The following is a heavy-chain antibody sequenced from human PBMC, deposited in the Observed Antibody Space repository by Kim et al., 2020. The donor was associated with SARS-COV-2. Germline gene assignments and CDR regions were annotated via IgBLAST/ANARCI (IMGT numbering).Heavy chain of an antibody. D-gene: IGHD6-13*01. CDR2: TYYRSRWYN. Sequence: SQTLSLTCAISGDSVSSNNAAWNWIRQSPSRGLEWLGRTYYRSRWYNDYALFLRGRITINPDTSKNQFSLRLNSVTPDDTAIYYCARGVAATEGDWVDPWGQGTLVTVSS. CDR1: GDSVSSNNAA. CDR3: ARGVAATEGDWVDP. V-gene: IGHV6-1*01. J-gene: IGHJ5*02.